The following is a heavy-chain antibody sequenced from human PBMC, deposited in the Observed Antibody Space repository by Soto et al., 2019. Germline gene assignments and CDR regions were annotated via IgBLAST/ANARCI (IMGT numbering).Heavy chain of an antibody. V-gene: IGHV4-61*01. CDR1: GGSVSSGNYY. J-gene: IGHJ5*02. CDR2: IYYTGST. D-gene: IGHD2-15*01. Sequence: QVQLQESGPGLVKPSETLSLTCSVSGGSVSSGNYYWSWIRQPPGKGLEWIGYIYYTGSTNYNPALKSRVAISVDTSKNQFSLTLSSVTAADTAVYYCASALYCSGGRCPFDPWGQGTLVTVSS. CDR3: ASALYCSGGRCPFDP.